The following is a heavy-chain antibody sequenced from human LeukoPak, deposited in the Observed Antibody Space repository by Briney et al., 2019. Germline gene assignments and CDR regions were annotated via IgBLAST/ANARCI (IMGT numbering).Heavy chain of an antibody. V-gene: IGHV1-69*13. CDR2: IIPIFGTA. D-gene: IGHD1-1*01. J-gene: IGHJ3*02. CDR1: GGTFSSYA. CDR3: ARDRYNWNDLDAFDI. Sequence: VASVKVSCKASGGTFSSYAISWVRQAPGQGLEWMGGIIPIFGTANYARKFQGRVTITADESTSTAYMELSSLRSEDTAVYYCARDRYNWNDLDAFDIWGQGTMVTVSS.